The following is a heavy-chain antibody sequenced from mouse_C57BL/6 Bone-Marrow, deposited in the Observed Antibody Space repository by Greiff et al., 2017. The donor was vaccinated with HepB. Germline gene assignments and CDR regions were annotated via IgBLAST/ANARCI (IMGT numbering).Heavy chain of an antibody. Sequence: EVQLQQSGTVLARPGASVKMSCKTSGYTFTSYWMHWVKQRPGQGLEWIGAIYPGNSDTSYNQKFKGKARRTAVTSASTAYRELSSLTNEDAAVYYCTRLRHFDYWGQGTTLTVSS. CDR3: TRLRHFDY. V-gene: IGHV1-5*01. CDR2: IYPGNSDT. J-gene: IGHJ2*01. CDR1: GYTFTSYW. D-gene: IGHD1-2*01.